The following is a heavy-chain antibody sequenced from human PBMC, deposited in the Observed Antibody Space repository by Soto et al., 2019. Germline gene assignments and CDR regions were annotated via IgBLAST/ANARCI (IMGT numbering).Heavy chain of an antibody. J-gene: IGHJ4*02. CDR1: GYTFSSVG. CDR3: ARDRSTGDH. Sequence: QVQLVQSGTEVRKPGASVRVSCKTSGYTFSSVGISWVRQAPGQGLEWMGWIRPDSGDTDYAQKFEGRVTMTADTSTSTVYMELRSLGSDDTAVYYRARDRSTGDHWGQGTLVTVSS. V-gene: IGHV1-18*01. CDR2: IRPDSGDT.